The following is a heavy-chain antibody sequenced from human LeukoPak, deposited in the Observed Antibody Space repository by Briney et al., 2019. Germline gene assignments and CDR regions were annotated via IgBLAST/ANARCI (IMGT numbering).Heavy chain of an antibody. D-gene: IGHD4-17*01. CDR3: ARDRMTTGDFDY. CDR2: IWYDGSNK. J-gene: IGHJ4*02. V-gene: IGHV3-33*01. CDR1: GFTFSSYG. Sequence: GRSLRLSCAASGFTFSSYGMHWVRQAPGKGLEWVAVIWYDGSNKYYADSVKGRFTISRDNSKNTLYLQMNSLRAEDTAVYYCARDRMTTGDFDYWGQGTLVTVSS.